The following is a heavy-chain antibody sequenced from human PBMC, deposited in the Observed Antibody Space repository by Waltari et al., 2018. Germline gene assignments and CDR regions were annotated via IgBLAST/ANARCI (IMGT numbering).Heavy chain of an antibody. CDR1: GFTFSNYW. CDR3: ARDRLQTNWFDP. CDR2: MNRDGSGT. V-gene: IGHV3-74*01. J-gene: IGHJ5*02. Sequence: EVQLVESGGGLVQPGGSLRLSCAASGFTFSNYWMHWVRQAPGKGLVWVSQMNRDGSGTNYADSVKGRFSISRDNAKNTLYLQMNSLSAEDTAVYYCARDRLQTNWFDPWGQGTLVTVSS. D-gene: IGHD4-4*01.